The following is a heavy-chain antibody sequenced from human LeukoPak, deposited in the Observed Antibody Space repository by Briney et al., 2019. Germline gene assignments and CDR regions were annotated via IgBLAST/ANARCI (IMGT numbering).Heavy chain of an antibody. V-gene: IGHV3-23*01. J-gene: IGHJ2*01. Sequence: GGSLRLSCAASGFTFSSYAMSWVRQAPGKGLEWVSAISGSGGSTYYADSVKGRFTISRDNSKNTLYLQMNSLRAEDTAVYYCARTRLVDWYFDLWGRGTLVTVSS. CDR2: ISGSGGST. CDR1: GFTFSSYA. D-gene: IGHD2-15*01. CDR3: ARTRLVDWYFDL.